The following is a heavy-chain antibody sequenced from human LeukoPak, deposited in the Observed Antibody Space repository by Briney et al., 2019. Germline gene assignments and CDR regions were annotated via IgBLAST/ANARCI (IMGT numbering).Heavy chain of an antibody. CDR1: GYSFTSYW. Sequence: GESLKISCKGSGYSFTSYWIGWVRQMPGKGLEWMGIIYPGDSDTRYSPSFQGQVTISADKSISTAYLQWSSLKASDTAMYYCARLDVDTAMVTVYYFDYWGQGTLVTVSS. D-gene: IGHD5-18*01. CDR2: IYPGDSDT. V-gene: IGHV5-51*01. J-gene: IGHJ4*02. CDR3: ARLDVDTAMVTVYYFDY.